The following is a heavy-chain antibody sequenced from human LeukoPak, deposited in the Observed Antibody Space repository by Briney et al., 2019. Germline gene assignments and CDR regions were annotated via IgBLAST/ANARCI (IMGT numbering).Heavy chain of an antibody. CDR1: GSTFSSYA. D-gene: IGHD3-10*01. CDR2: IIPIFGTA. CDR3: ARENVIYGSGKWYFDY. Sequence: SVKVSCKASGSTFSSYAISWVRQAPGQGLEWMGGIIPIFGTANYAQKFQGRVTITADESTSTAYMELSSLRSEDTAVYYCARENVIYGSGKWYFDYWGQGTLVTVSS. V-gene: IGHV1-69*13. J-gene: IGHJ4*02.